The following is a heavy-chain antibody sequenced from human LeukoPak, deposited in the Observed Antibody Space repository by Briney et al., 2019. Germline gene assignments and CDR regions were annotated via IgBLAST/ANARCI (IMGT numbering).Heavy chain of an antibody. D-gene: IGHD2-2*02. CDR2: ISGSGGST. V-gene: IGHV3-23*01. J-gene: IGHJ3*02. Sequence: PGGSLRLSCAASGFTFSSYAMSWVSQAPGKGLEWVSAISGSGGSTYYADSVKGRFTISRDNSKNTLYLQMNSLRAEDTAVYYCAKDLGGYCSSTSCYIGAFDIWGQGTMVTVSS. CDR1: GFTFSSYA. CDR3: AKDLGGYCSSTSCYIGAFDI.